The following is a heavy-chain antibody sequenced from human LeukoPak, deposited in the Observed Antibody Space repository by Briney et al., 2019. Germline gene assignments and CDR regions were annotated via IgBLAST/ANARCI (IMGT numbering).Heavy chain of an antibody. CDR1: GGTFSSYA. CDR3: ARGYSSSPLGFDP. Sequence: GASVKVSCKASGGTFSSYAISWVRQAPRQGLEWMGGIIPIFGTANYAQKFQGRVTITADKSTSTAYMELSSLRSEDTAVYYCARGYSSSPLGFDPWGQGTLVTVSS. CDR2: IIPIFGTA. J-gene: IGHJ5*02. D-gene: IGHD6-13*01. V-gene: IGHV1-69*06.